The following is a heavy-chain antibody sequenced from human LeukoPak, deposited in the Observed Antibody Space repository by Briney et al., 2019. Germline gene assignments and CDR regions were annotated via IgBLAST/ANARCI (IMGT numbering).Heavy chain of an antibody. CDR1: GGTFSSYA. J-gene: IGHJ6*02. CDR2: IIPIFGTA. V-gene: IGHV1-69*05. CDR3: ARKYYDFWSGYSPYYYYGMDV. D-gene: IGHD3-3*01. Sequence: EASVNVSCKASGGTFSSYAISWVRQAPGQGLEWMGGIIPIFGTANYAQKFQGRVTMTRNTSISTAYMELSSLRSEDTAVYYCARKYYDFWSGYSPYYYYGMDVWGQGTTVTVSS.